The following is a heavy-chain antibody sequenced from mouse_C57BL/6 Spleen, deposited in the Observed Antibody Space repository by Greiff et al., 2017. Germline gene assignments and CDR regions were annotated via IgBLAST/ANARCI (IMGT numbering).Heavy chain of an antibody. V-gene: IGHV3-6*01. J-gene: IGHJ3*01. Sequence: EVKLQESGPGLVKPSQSLSLTCSVTGYSITSGYYWNWIRQFPGNKLEWMGYISYDGSNNYNPSLKNRISITRDTSKNQFFLKLNSVTTEDTATYYCARDLREDYGWFAYWGQGTLVTVSA. CDR3: ARDLREDYGWFAY. D-gene: IGHD2-4*01. CDR1: GYSITSGYY. CDR2: ISYDGSN.